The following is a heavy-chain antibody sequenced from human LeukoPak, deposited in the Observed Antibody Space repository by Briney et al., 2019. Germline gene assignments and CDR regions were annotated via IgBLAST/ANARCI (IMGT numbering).Heavy chain of an antibody. Sequence: SETLPLTCTVSGGSISSYYWSWIRQPPGKGLEWIGYIYYSGSTNYNPSLKSRVTISVDTSKNQFSLKLSSVTAADTAVYYCARDRGRFDPWGQGTLVTVSS. CDR1: GGSISSYY. CDR2: IYYSGST. V-gene: IGHV4-59*01. J-gene: IGHJ5*02. CDR3: ARDRGRFDP.